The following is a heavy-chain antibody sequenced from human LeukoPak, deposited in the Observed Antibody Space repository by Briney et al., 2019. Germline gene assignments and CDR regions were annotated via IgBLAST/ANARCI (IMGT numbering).Heavy chain of an antibody. Sequence: PGGSLRLSCAASGFTFSSYAMSWVRQAPGKGLEWVSAISGSGGSTYYADSVKGRFTISRDNSKNTLYLQMNSLRAEDTAVYYCAKGHYGGGFYYYFDYWGQGTLVTVSS. CDR2: ISGSGGST. D-gene: IGHD2-21*01. CDR3: AKGHYGGGFYYYFDY. J-gene: IGHJ4*02. V-gene: IGHV3-23*01. CDR1: GFTFSSYA.